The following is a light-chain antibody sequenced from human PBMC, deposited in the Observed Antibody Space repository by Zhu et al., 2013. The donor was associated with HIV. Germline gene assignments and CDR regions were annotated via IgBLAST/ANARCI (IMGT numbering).Light chain of an antibody. CDR1: SSDVGGYNY. Sequence: QSALTQPASVSGSPGQSIAISCTGTSSDVGGYNYVSWYQHHPGKAPKLMIFEVSNRPSGVSNRFSGSKSGNTASLTISGLQAEDEADYSCSSYTSNTTLLFGGGTKLTVL. CDR2: EVS. J-gene: IGLJ2*01. V-gene: IGLV2-14*01. CDR3: SSYTSNTTLL.